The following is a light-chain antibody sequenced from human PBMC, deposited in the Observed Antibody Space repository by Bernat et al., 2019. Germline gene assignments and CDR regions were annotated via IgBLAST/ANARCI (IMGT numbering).Light chain of an antibody. J-gene: IGLJ3*02. CDR1: SSDVGSYNL. CDR3: CSYAGSSTVV. CDR2: EVS. Sequence: QSALTQPASVSGSPGQSITISCTGTSSDVGSYNLVSWYQQHPGKAPKLMIDEVSKRPSGVSNRFSGSKSGNTASLTISGLQAEDEADYCCCSYAGSSTVVFGGGTRLTGL. V-gene: IGLV2-23*02.